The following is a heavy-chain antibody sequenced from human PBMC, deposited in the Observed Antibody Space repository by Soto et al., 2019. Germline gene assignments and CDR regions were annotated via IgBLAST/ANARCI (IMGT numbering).Heavy chain of an antibody. V-gene: IGHV6-1*01. Sequence: SQTLSLTCAISGDSVSDNSAAWNWIRQSPSRGLEWLGRTYYRSKWCNDYAVSVKSRITVTPDTSKNQFSLHLNSVTPEDTAVYYCAREVPYYVSHHSYLDYGGRGSVATVCS. CDR2: TYYRSKWCN. CDR3: AREVPYYVSHHSYLDY. CDR1: GDSVSDNSAA. J-gene: IGHJ4*02. D-gene: IGHD3-16*01.